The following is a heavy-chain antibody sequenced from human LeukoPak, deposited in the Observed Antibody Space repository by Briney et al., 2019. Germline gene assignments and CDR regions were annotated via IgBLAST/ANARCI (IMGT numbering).Heavy chain of an antibody. V-gene: IGHV1-8*01. D-gene: IGHD3-22*01. J-gene: IGHJ2*01. CDR2: MNPNSGNT. Sequence: ASVKVSCKASGYTFTSYDINWVRQATGQGLEWMGWMNPNSGNTGYAQKFQGRVTMTRNTSISTAYMELSSLRSEDTAVYYCARGPLTYYYDSSGYYSSRPVYFDLWGRGTLVTVSS. CDR3: ARGPLTYYYDSSGYYSSRPVYFDL. CDR1: GYTFTSYD.